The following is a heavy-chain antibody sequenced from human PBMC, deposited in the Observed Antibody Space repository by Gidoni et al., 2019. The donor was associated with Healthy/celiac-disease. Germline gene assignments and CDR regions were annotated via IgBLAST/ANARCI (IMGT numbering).Heavy chain of an antibody. D-gene: IGHD3-9*01. V-gene: IGHV3-30*04. CDR3: AKDSTGYDILTGSGPFDY. CDR1: GFTFSSYA. J-gene: IGHJ4*02. Sequence: QVQLVESGGGVVQPGRSLRLSCAASGFTFSSYAMHWVRQAPGKGREWVEVISYDGSNKYYADSVKGRFTISRDNSKNTLYLQMNSLRAEDTAVYYCAKDSTGYDILTGSGPFDYWGQGTLVTVSS. CDR2: ISYDGSNK.